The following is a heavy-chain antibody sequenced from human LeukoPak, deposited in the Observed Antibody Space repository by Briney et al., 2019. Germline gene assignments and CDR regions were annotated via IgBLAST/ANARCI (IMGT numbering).Heavy chain of an antibody. J-gene: IGHJ4*02. CDR3: ARVSKQLADLGY. V-gene: IGHV1-2*02. D-gene: IGHD6-6*01. Sequence: GASVKVSCKASGYTFTGYYMHWVRQAPGQGLEWMGWINPNSGGTNYAQKFQGRVTMTRDMSTSTVYMELSSLRSEDTAVYYCARVSKQLADLGYWGQGTLVTVSS. CDR1: GYTFTGYY. CDR2: INPNSGGT.